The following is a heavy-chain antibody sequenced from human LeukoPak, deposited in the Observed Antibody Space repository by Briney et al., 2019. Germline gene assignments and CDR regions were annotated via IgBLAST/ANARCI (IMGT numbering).Heavy chain of an antibody. D-gene: IGHD5-18*01. CDR1: GGSISSYY. CDR2: IYYSGST. J-gene: IGHJ3*02. Sequence: PSETLSLTCTVSGGSISSYYWSWIRQPPGKGLEWIGYIYYSGSTNYNPSLKSRVTISVDTSKNQFSLKLSSVTAADTAVYYCARGSEGYSYAYDAFDIWGQGTMVTVSS. V-gene: IGHV4-59*01. CDR3: ARGSEGYSYAYDAFDI.